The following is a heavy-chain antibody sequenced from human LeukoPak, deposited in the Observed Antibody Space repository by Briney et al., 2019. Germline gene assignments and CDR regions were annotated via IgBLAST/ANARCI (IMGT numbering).Heavy chain of an antibody. CDR1: GFTFSIYS. D-gene: IGHD4-17*01. CDR3: ARSGSTVTTGPNNWFDP. CDR2: ISSSSSYI. J-gene: IGHJ5*02. V-gene: IGHV3-21*01. Sequence: PGGSLRLSCAPSGFTFSIYSMNWVRQAPGKGLEWVSSISSSSSYIYYADSVKGRFTISRDNAKNSLYLQMNSLRAEDTAVYYCARSGSTVTTGPNNWFDPWGQGTLVTVSS.